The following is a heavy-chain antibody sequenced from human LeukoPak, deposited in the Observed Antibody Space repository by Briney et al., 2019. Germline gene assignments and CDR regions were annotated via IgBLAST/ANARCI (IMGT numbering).Heavy chain of an antibody. V-gene: IGHV1-2*02. CDR2: TNPNSGGT. D-gene: IGHD3-3*01. CDR1: GYTFTGYY. Sequence: GASVKVSCKASGYTFTGYYMHWVRQAPGQGLEWVGWTNPNSGGTNYAQKFQGRVTMTRDTSISTAYMELSRLRSDDTAVYYCARRNFDFWSGYYGYYFDYWGQGTLVTVSS. CDR3: ARRNFDFWSGYYGYYFDY. J-gene: IGHJ4*02.